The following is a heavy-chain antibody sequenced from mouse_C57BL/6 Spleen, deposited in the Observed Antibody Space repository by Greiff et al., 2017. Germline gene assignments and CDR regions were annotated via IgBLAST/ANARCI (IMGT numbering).Heavy chain of an antibody. D-gene: IGHD2-12*01. CDR1: GYSFTGYY. CDR2: INPSTGGT. J-gene: IGHJ3*01. V-gene: IGHV1-42*01. CDR3: ARDDGGAWFAY. Sequence: EVQLQQSGPELVKPGASVKISCKASGYSFTGYYMNWVKQSPEKSLEWIGEINPSTGGTTYNKKFKAKATLTVDKSSSTAYMQLKSLTSEDSAVYYCARDDGGAWFAYWGQGTLVTVSA.